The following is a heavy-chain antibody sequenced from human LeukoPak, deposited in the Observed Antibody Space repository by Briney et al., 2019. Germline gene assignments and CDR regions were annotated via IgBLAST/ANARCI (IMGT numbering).Heavy chain of an antibody. V-gene: IGHV3-48*01. CDR3: ARDRVADDY. Sequence: GGSLRLSCAASGFTFSSYSMNWVRQAPGKGLEWVSYISSIISTIYYADSVKCRFTISRDNAKKSLYLQMNSLRAEDTAVYYCARDRVADDYWGQGTLVTVSS. CDR1: GFTFSSYS. CDR2: ISSIISTI. J-gene: IGHJ4*02. D-gene: IGHD6-13*01.